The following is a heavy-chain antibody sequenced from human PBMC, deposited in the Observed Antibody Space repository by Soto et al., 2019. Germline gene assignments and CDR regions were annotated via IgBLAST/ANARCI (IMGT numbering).Heavy chain of an antibody. V-gene: IGHV3-11*04. CDR2: IGIGSSTK. J-gene: IGHJ3*02. D-gene: IGHD3-3*01. CDR1: GFTFSDYY. Sequence: PGGSLRLSCAASGFTFSDYYMSWIRQAPGKGLEWVSYIGIGSSTKYYADSVKGRFTISRDNAKNSLYLQMNSLRAEDTAVYYCAADRRFLEWLLDMHAFDIWGQGTMVTVS. CDR3: AADRRFLEWLLDMHAFDI.